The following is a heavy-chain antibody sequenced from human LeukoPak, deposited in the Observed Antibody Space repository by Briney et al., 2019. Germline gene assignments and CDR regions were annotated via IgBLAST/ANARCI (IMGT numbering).Heavy chain of an antibody. D-gene: IGHD6-6*01. CDR3: ARATGPSHSYYFDY. Sequence: PSETLSLTCTVSGGSISCYYWSWIRQPAGKGLEWIGRIYTSGSTNYNPSLKSRVTMSVDTSKNQFSLKLSSVTAADTAVYYCARATGPSHSYYFDYWGQGTLVTVSS. J-gene: IGHJ4*02. V-gene: IGHV4-4*07. CDR2: IYTSGST. CDR1: GGSISCYY.